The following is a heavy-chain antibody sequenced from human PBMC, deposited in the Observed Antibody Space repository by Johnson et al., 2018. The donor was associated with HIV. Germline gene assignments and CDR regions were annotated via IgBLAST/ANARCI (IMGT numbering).Heavy chain of an antibody. D-gene: IGHD2-21*02. Sequence: MLLVESGGGVVQPGRSLRLSCAASGFTVSSNYMSWVRQAPGKGLEWVSVIYSGGSTYYADSVKGRFTISSDNSKNTLYLQMNSLRAEDTAVYYCARGGSAARGNWNCGGDCSTFLLLDAFDIWGQGTMVTVSS. CDR2: IYSGGST. J-gene: IGHJ3*02. V-gene: IGHV3-53*01. CDR1: GFTVSSNY. CDR3: ARGGSAARGNWNCGGDCSTFLLLDAFDI.